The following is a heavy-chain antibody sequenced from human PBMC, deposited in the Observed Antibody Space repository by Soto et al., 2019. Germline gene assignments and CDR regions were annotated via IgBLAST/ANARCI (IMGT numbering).Heavy chain of an antibody. Sequence: QVQLVQSGAEVKKPGASVKVSCKASGYTFSNYDINWVRLATGQGLEWMGGVNPNSGRTVYAQKFQGSVTMTRNTSISTVYMELSSLRSEATAVYPCAPCPSSYCTSRSQVADWGQGTLVTVSS. CDR2: VNPNSGRT. D-gene: IGHD1-26*01. CDR3: APCPSSYCTSRSQVAD. CDR1: GYTFSNYD. V-gene: IGHV1-8*01. J-gene: IGHJ4*02.